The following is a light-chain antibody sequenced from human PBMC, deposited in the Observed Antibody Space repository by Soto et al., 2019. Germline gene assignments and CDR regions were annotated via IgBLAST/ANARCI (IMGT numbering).Light chain of an antibody. V-gene: IGKV1-39*01. CDR1: QDISDY. Sequence: DIPMTQSPSSLSASVGDRVTITCRASQDISDYLTWYQQRPGNAPKVLVYGASSVQSGVPSRFRGSGAGTDFTLTITTLQPEDFGTYYCQQSYSNVITFGQGTRLEI. J-gene: IGKJ5*01. CDR2: GAS. CDR3: QQSYSNVIT.